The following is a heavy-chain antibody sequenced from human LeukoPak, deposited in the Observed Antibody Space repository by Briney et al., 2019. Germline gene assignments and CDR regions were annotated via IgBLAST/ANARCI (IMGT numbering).Heavy chain of an antibody. CDR1: GFIFSTYW. CDR2: LKQDGSEK. D-gene: IGHD2-2*01. J-gene: IGHJ4*02. V-gene: IGHV3-7*01. Sequence: GGSLRLSCAASGFIFSTYWMSWVRQAPGKGLEWVANLKQDGSEKYYADSVKGRFTISRDNAKNSVYLQMNSLRAEDTAVYYCARDYIVRDVYQLPMLGYWGQGTLVTVSS. CDR3: ARDYIVRDVYQLPMLGY.